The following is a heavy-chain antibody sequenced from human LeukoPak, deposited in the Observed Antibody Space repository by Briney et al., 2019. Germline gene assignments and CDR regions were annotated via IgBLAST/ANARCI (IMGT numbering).Heavy chain of an antibody. CDR3: ARETAVSGGNCFHY. J-gene: IGHJ4*02. D-gene: IGHD1-14*01. CDR2: INSDGSTT. CDR1: GFTFSNYW. V-gene: IGHV3-74*01. Sequence: GESLRLSCAAAGFTFSNYWLHWVRQAPGKGLVWVSRINSDGSTTTYADSVKGRFTISRDNAKNTLYLQMNSLRAEDTAVYYCARETAVSGGNCFHYWAQGTLVTVSS.